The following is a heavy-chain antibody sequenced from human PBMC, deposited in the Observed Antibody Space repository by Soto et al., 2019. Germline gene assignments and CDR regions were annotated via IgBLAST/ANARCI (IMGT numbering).Heavy chain of an antibody. CDR2: IFYSGST. D-gene: IGHD2-15*01. Sequence: SETLSLTCTVSSGSISSTIYSWDWIRRPPGKGLEWIGSIFYSGSTYYNPSLKSRVTISVDTSKNQFSLTLTSVTVADTAVYYCARQCRGVTCHWFVPWGQGTLVT. CDR3: ARQCRGVTCHWFVP. V-gene: IGHV4-39*01. J-gene: IGHJ5*02. CDR1: SGSISSTIYS.